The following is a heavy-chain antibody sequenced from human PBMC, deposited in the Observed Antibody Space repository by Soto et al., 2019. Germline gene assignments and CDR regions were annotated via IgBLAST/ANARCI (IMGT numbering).Heavy chain of an antibody. J-gene: IGHJ4*02. Sequence: GESLKILCKGSGYSFTPQLNGLVRQMPGKGLEWMGIIFPGDSDTRYSPSFQGQVTISADKSISTAYLQWSRLKASDTAMYYCARRLLVILRGPPGSLDYWGQGTLVTVSS. CDR3: ARRLLVILRGPPGSLDY. CDR2: IFPGDSDT. CDR1: GYSFTPQL. D-gene: IGHD3-16*02. V-gene: IGHV5-51*01.